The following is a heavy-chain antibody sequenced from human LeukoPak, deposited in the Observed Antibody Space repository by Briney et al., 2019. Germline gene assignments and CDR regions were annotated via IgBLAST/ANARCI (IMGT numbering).Heavy chain of an antibody. CDR2: IKQDGSEK. D-gene: IGHD3-10*01. CDR1: GFTFSSYW. Sequence: GGSLRLSCAASGFTFSSYWMSWVRQAPGKGLEWVANIKQDGSEKHYVDSVKGRFTISRDNAKNSLYLQMNSLRAEDTAVYYCAREMVRGVIIAESDAFDIWGQGTMVTVSS. J-gene: IGHJ3*02. CDR3: AREMVRGVIIAESDAFDI. V-gene: IGHV3-7*01.